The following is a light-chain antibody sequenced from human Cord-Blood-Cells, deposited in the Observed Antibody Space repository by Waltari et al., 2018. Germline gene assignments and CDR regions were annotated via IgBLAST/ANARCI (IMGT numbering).Light chain of an antibody. Sequence: EIVLTQSPAPLSLSPGVRATLSCRAGQSVSSYLAWYKQKPGQAPRRLIYDASNRATGIPVRFSGSGSGTDFTLTISSLEPEDCAVYYCQQRSNWPTFGQGTKVEIK. CDR3: QQRSNWPT. CDR2: DAS. CDR1: QSVSSY. V-gene: IGKV3-11*01. J-gene: IGKJ1*01.